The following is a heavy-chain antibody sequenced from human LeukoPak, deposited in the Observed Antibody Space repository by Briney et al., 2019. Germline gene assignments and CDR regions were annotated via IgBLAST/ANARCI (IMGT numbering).Heavy chain of an antibody. CDR2: IRYVERDK. CDR1: GFTFSYYG. V-gene: IGHV3-30*02. Sequence: PGGSLRLSCVASGFTFSYYGMRWVRQAPGKGLEWVAFIRYVERDKYYADSVKGRFTISRDNSKNTLYLQMNSLRAEDTAAYFCAKGIVGVIATNYFDYWGQGTLVTVSS. CDR3: AKGIVGVIATNYFDY. J-gene: IGHJ4*02. D-gene: IGHD3-22*01.